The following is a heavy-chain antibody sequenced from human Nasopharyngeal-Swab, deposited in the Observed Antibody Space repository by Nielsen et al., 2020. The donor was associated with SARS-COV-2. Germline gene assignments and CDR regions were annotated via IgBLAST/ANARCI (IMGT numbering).Heavy chain of an antibody. Sequence: SETLSLTCSVSGCSISSGSYYWSWIRQPPGKGLEWIGFIYYTGSTNYNPPLKSRVTISVDTSKNKFSLKLNSVTAADTAVYYCARGTNYYGSGDIWGQGTLVTVSS. D-gene: IGHD3-10*01. CDR2: IYYTGST. V-gene: IGHV4-61*01. CDR1: GCSISSGSYY. CDR3: ARGTNYYGSGDI. J-gene: IGHJ3*02.